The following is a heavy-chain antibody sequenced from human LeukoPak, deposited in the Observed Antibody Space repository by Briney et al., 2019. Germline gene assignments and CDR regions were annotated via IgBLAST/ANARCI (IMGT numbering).Heavy chain of an antibody. CDR2: IYPGDSDT. CDR3: ARVLIRGDEIDY. J-gene: IGHJ4*02. CDR1: GYSFTTYW. D-gene: IGHD2-21*01. V-gene: IGHV5-51*01. Sequence: GESLKISCKSSGYSFTTYWIAWVRQMPGKGLGWMGIIYPGDSDTRYSPSFQGQVTISADKSISTAYLQWTSLKASDSAMYYCARVLIRGDEIDYWGQGTLVTVSS.